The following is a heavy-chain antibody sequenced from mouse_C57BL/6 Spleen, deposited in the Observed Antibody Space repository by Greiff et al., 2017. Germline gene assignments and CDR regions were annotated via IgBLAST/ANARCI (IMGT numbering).Heavy chain of an antibody. D-gene: IGHD1-1*01. CDR3: ARDYYYGSRDWYFDV. Sequence: EVMLVESGGGLVKPGGSLKLSCAASGFTFSDYGMHWVRQAPEKGLEWVAYISSGSSTIYYADTVKGRFTISRDNAKNTLFLQMTSLRSEDTAMYYCARDYYYGSRDWYFDVWGTGTTVTVSS. J-gene: IGHJ1*03. CDR2: ISSGSSTI. CDR1: GFTFSDYG. V-gene: IGHV5-17*01.